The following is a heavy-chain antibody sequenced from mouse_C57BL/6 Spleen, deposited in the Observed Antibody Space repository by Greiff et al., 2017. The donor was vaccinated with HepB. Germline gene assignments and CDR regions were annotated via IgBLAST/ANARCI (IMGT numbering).Heavy chain of an antibody. CDR1: GYSITSGYY. J-gene: IGHJ2*01. CDR2: ISYDGSN. CDR3: ARVSSGYGY. Sequence: ESGPGLVKPSQSLSLTCSVTGYSITSGYYWNWIRQFPGNKLEWMGYISYDGSNNYNPSLKNRISITRDTSKNQFFLKLNSVTTEDTATYYCARVSSGYGYWGQGTTLTVSS. D-gene: IGHD3-2*02. V-gene: IGHV3-6*01.